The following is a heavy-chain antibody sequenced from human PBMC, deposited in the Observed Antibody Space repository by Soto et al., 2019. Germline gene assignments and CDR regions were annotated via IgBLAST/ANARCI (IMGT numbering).Heavy chain of an antibody. D-gene: IGHD3-10*01. Sequence: QVQLQESGPGLLKPSETLSLTCTISGGSVSSYQWSWIRQPPGKGLEWIGLTSYSGNTVYNPSLKSRVAFSVDTSKNHFSLTLTSVTAADTAVYYCARDGAGPFDYWGQGTLVTVSS. CDR2: TSYSGNT. CDR3: ARDGAGPFDY. V-gene: IGHV4-59*02. J-gene: IGHJ4*02. CDR1: GGSVSSYQ.